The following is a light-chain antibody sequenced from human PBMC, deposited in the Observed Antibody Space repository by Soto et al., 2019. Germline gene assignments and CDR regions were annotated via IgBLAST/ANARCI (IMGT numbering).Light chain of an antibody. V-gene: IGLV2-14*01. CDR3: SSYTSSSTKV. J-gene: IGLJ7*01. Sequence: QSALTQPASVSGSPGQSITISCTGTSSDVGGYNYVSWYQQHPGKAPKLMLYDVSNRPSGVSNHFSGSKSGNTASLTISGRQADDEAEYYCSSYTSSSTKVFGGGTQLTVL. CDR1: SSDVGGYNY. CDR2: DVS.